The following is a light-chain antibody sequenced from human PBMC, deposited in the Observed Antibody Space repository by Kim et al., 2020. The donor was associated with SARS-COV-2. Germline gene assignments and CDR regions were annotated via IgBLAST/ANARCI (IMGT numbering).Light chain of an antibody. V-gene: IGKV1-5*03. J-gene: IGKJ1*01. CDR2: RVS. CDR1: QSVSSG. Sequence: ASVGDRVTLTCRASQSVSSGLGWYQQKPGKAPKLLIYRVSALESGVPTRFSGSGSETEFALTISSLQPDDFATYFCQQYSTYSQTFGQGTKVEIK. CDR3: QQYSTYSQT.